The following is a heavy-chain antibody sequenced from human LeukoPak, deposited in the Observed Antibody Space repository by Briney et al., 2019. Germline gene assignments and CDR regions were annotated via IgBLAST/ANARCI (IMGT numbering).Heavy chain of an antibody. CDR3: AKEHMAAAVYYFDY. J-gene: IGHJ4*02. CDR2: INPSSGNT. V-gene: IGHV3-23*01. Sequence: GGSLRLSCVASGFTLTNYAMSWVRQAPGKGLEWVSSINPSSGNTYYADSVKGRFTIFGDNSKNTLYLQMNSLRAEDTAVYYCAKEHMAAAVYYFDYWGQGTLVTVSS. CDR1: GFTLTNYA. D-gene: IGHD2-15*01.